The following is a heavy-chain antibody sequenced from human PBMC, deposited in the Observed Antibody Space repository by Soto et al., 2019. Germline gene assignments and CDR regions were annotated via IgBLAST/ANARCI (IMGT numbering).Heavy chain of an antibody. CDR1: GGTFSSYA. J-gene: IGHJ3*02. Sequence: SVKVSCKASGGTFSSYAISWVRQAPGQGLEWMGGIIPIFGTANYAQKFQGRVTITADESTSTAYMELSSLRSEDTAVYYCASPVVVPILDAFDIWRQGTMVPVSS. CDR2: IIPIFGTA. V-gene: IGHV1-69*13. CDR3: ASPVVVPILDAFDI. D-gene: IGHD2-15*01.